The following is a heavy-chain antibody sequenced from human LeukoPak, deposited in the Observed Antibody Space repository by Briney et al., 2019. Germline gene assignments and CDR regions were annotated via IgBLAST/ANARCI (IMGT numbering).Heavy chain of an antibody. CDR2: ISGSGGST. CDR1: GFTFSSYA. J-gene: IGHJ4*02. CDR3: AKEAQNDYDSSGYYLN. Sequence: PGGSLRLSCAASGFTFSSYAMSWVRQAPGKGLEWVSAISGSGGSTYYADSVKGRFTTSRDNSKNTLYLQMNSLRAEDTAVYYCAKEAQNDYDSSGYYLNWGQGTLVTVSS. V-gene: IGHV3-23*01. D-gene: IGHD3-22*01.